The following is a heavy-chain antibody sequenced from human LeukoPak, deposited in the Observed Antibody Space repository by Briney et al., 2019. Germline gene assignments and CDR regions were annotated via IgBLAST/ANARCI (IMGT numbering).Heavy chain of an antibody. CDR1: GGTFSSYA. V-gene: IGHV1-69*05. Sequence: EASVKVSCKASGGTFSSYAISWVRQAPGQGLEWMGGIIPIFGTANYAQKFQGRVTITTDESTSTAYMELSSLGSEDTAVYYCARDLDYGGNSSWGQGTLVTVSS. D-gene: IGHD4-23*01. CDR3: ARDLDYGGNSS. J-gene: IGHJ4*02. CDR2: IIPIFGTA.